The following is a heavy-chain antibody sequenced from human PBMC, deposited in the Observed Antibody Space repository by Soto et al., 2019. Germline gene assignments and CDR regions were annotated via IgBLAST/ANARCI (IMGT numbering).Heavy chain of an antibody. V-gene: IGHV1-46*01. CDR2: IDPSGGIT. J-gene: IGHJ4*02. Sequence: QVQLSQFGAEVKKPGASVKVSCKASGYSFTNFHIHWVRQAPGQGLEWMGMIDPSGGITREAQRLQGRITMTRDASKSTGYMELRSLASEDTAVYYCARDVIGRDNYETIVYYFEHWGKGTLVTVSS. CDR3: ARDVIGRDNYETIVYYFEH. CDR1: GYSFTNFH. D-gene: IGHD3-22*01.